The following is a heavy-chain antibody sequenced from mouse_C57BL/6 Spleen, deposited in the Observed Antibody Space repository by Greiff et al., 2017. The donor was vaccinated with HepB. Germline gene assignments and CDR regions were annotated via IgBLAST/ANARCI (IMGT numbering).Heavy chain of an antibody. Sequence: EVMLVESGGGLVKPGGSLKLSCAASGFTFSSYAMSWVRQTPEKRLEWVATISDGGSYTYYPDNVKGRFTISRDNAKNNLYLQMSHLKSEDTAMYYCARDHDGSSLYGYFDVWGTGTTVTVSS. V-gene: IGHV5-4*01. CDR2: ISDGGSYT. J-gene: IGHJ1*03. CDR1: GFTFSSYA. D-gene: IGHD1-1*01. CDR3: ARDHDGSSLYGYFDV.